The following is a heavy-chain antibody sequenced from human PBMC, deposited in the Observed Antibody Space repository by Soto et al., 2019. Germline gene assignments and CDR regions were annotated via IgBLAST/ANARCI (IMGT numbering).Heavy chain of an antibody. CDR3: ARRYDY. V-gene: IGHV3-30-3*01. J-gene: IGHJ4*02. CDR2: ISYDGSNK. CDR1: GFTFSSYA. Sequence: QVQLVESGGGVVQPGRSLRLSCAASGFTFSSYAMHWVRQAPGKGLEWVAVISYDGSNKYYADSVKGRFTISRDNSKNTLYLQMNSLRAEDTAVYYCARRYDYWGQGNLVTVSS.